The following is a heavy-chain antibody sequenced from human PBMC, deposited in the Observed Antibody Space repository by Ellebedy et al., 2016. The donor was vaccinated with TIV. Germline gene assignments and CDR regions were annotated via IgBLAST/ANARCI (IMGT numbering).Heavy chain of an antibody. Sequence: AASVKVSCKASGGTFSSYSMIWVRQAPGQGLEWMGGIIPIFGTPDYAQSFRGRVTITADTSTSTAYMELSSLRSEDTAVYYCARGTYSSSWYGMDFWGQGTPVTVSS. CDR2: IIPIFGTP. V-gene: IGHV1-69*06. J-gene: IGHJ4*02. D-gene: IGHD6-13*01. CDR1: GGTFSSYS. CDR3: ARGTYSSSWYGMDF.